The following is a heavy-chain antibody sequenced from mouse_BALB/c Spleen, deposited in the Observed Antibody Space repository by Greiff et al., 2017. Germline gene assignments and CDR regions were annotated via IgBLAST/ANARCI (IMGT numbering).Heavy chain of an antibody. D-gene: IGHD4-1*01. CDR2: IRNKANGYTT. CDR1: GFTFTDYY. CDR3: ARELGGFAY. J-gene: IGHJ3*01. Sequence: EVKVEESGGGLVQPGGSLRLSCATSGFTFTDYYMSWVRQPPGKALEWLGFIRNKANGYTTEYSASVKGRFTISRDNSQSILYLQMNTLRAEDSATYYCARELGGFAYWGQGTLVTVSA. V-gene: IGHV7-3*02.